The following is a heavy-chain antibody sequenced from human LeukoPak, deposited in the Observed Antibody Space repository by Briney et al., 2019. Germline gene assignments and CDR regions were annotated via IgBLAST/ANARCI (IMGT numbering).Heavy chain of an antibody. V-gene: IGHV3-20*04. J-gene: IGHJ4*02. Sequence: GGSLRLSCAASGFIFDDYGMSWVRQAPGRGLEWVSGINWNGGSTSYADSVKGRFTISRDNAKNSLYLRMNSLRAEDTAFYYCARAHFSGSFGYWGQGTLVTVS. CDR3: ARAHFSGSFGY. D-gene: IGHD1-26*01. CDR1: GFIFDDYG. CDR2: INWNGGST.